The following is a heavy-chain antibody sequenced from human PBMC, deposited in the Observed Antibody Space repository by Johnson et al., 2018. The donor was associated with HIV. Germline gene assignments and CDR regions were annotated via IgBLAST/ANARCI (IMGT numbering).Heavy chain of an antibody. CDR1: GLTFSSYG. CDR3: ARAWRDGTTYRRAFDI. CDR2: VWYDGRNK. V-gene: IGHV3-33*01. D-gene: IGHD1-7*01. Sequence: QVQLVESGGGVAQPGRSLRLSCEVSGLTFSSYGFHWVRQSPGKGLEWVAVVWYDGRNKHYADSVKGRFTISRDNSKNTLYLQMNSLRAEDTAVYYCARAWRDGTTYRRAFDIWGQGTMVTVSS. J-gene: IGHJ3*02.